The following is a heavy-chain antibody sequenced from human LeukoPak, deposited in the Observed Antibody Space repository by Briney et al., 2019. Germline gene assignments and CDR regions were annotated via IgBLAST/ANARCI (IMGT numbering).Heavy chain of an antibody. V-gene: IGHV1-8*03. CDR3: ARAKEVFYGDYDY. CDR1: GHTFTSYD. D-gene: IGHD4-17*01. J-gene: IGHJ4*02. Sequence: GASVKVSCKASGHTFTSYDINWVRQATGQGLEWMGWMNPNSGNTGYAQKFQGRVTITRNTSISTAYMELSSLRSEDTAVYYCARAKEVFYGDYDYWGQGTLVTVSS. CDR2: MNPNSGNT.